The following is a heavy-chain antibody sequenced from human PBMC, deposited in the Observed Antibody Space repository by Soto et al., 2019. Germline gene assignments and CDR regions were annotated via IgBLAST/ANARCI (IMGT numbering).Heavy chain of an antibody. Sequence: QVHLVQSGAEVKKPGASVKVSCKASGYTFTSYGISWVRQAPGQGLEWMGWISAYNGNTNYAQKLQGRVTMTTDTSTSTAYMELRSLRSDDTAVYYCARDNPLSVRYYYYGMDVWGQGTTVTVSS. CDR1: GYTFTSYG. J-gene: IGHJ6*02. V-gene: IGHV1-18*04. CDR3: ARDNPLSVRYYYYGMDV. CDR2: ISAYNGNT.